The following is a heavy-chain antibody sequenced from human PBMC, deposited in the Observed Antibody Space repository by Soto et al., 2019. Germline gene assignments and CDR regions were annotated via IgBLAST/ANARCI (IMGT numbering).Heavy chain of an antibody. CDR3: AIVYCSSTSCYWFDP. J-gene: IGHJ5*02. Sequence: QVQLQQWGAGLLKPSETLSLTCAVYGGSFSGYYWSWIRQPPGKGLEWIGEINHSGSTNYNPSLKSRVTISVDTSKNQFSLKLSSVTAADTAVYYCAIVYCSSTSCYWFDPWGQGTLVTVSS. CDR1: GGSFSGYY. CDR2: INHSGST. D-gene: IGHD2-2*01. V-gene: IGHV4-34*01.